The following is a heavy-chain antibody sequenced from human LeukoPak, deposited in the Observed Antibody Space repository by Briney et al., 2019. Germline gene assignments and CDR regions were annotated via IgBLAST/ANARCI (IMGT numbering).Heavy chain of an antibody. Sequence: PSETLSLTCTVSGGSISSYYWSWIRQPPGKGLEWIGYIYYSGSTNYNPSLKSRVTISVDTSKNQFSLKLSSVTAADTAVYYCARGQARWELLGAYYYYGMDVWGQGTTVTVSS. V-gene: IGHV4-59*12. D-gene: IGHD1-26*01. CDR2: IYYSGST. CDR1: GGSISSYY. J-gene: IGHJ6*02. CDR3: ARGQARWELLGAYYYYGMDV.